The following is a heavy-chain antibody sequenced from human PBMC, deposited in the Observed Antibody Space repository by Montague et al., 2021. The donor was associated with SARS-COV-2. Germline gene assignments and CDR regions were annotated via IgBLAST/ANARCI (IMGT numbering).Heavy chain of an antibody. V-gene: IGHV4-39*01. J-gene: IGHJ6*02. CDR3: ARSSGYNYDISYYGMDV. CDR2: IYYSGGT. CDR1: GGSISSSGYY. Sequence: SETLSLTCTVSGGSISSSGYYWGWIRQPPGKGLEWIGTIYYSGGTYYSPSLKSRVTLSVDTSKNQFSLKLTSLTAADTAVYYCARSSGYNYDISYYGMDVWGQGTTVTVSS. D-gene: IGHD5-18*01.